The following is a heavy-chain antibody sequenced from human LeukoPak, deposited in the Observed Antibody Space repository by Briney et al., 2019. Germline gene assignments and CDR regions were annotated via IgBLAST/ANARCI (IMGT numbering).Heavy chain of an antibody. CDR2: IYPGDSDT. CDR3: ARHGPYDSSGYYYASDY. CDR1: GYSFTSYW. D-gene: IGHD3-22*01. V-gene: IGHV5-51*01. Sequence: GESLKISCKGSGYSFTSYWTGWVRQMPGKSLEWMGIIYPGDSDTRYSPSFQGQVTISADKSISTAYLQWSSLKASDTAMYYCARHGPYDSSGYYYASDYWGQGTLVTVSS. J-gene: IGHJ4*02.